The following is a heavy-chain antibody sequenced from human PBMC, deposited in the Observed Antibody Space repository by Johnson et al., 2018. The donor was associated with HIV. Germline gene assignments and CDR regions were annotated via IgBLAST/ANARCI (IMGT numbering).Heavy chain of an antibody. CDR2: IGTAGDT. CDR3: ARGSLGYSSSWIQSGTTFDI. D-gene: IGHD6-13*01. CDR1: GFTFSDHW. V-gene: IGHV3-13*01. J-gene: IGHJ3*02. Sequence: VQLVESGGGLVKPGGSLRLSCAASGFTFSDHWMYWVRQAPGKGLVWVSGIGTAGDTYYPGSVKGRFPLSRENAKNSLYLQMNSLRAGDTAVYYCARGSLGYSSSWIQSGTTFDIWGQGTMVTVSS.